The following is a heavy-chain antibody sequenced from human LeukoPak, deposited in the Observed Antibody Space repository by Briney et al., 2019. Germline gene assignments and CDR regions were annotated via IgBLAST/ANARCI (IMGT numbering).Heavy chain of an antibody. CDR3: AKEPRGSSSRLIYFDY. J-gene: IGHJ4*02. V-gene: IGHV3-23*01. CDR2: FSGSGGRT. Sequence: PGGSLRLSCAASGFTFSSYAMSWVRQAPGKGLEWVSSFSGSGGRTYYADSVKGRFTISRDNSKSTLYLQMNSLRAEDTAVYYCAKEPRGSSSRLIYFDYWGQGTLVTVSS. D-gene: IGHD6-13*01. CDR1: GFTFSSYA.